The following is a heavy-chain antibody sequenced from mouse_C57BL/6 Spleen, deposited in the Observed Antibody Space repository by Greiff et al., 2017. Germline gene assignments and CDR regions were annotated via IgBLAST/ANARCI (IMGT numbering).Heavy chain of an antibody. D-gene: IGHD6-2*01. CDR3: TTYSSPIDY. CDR2: IDPEDGDT. V-gene: IGHV14-1*01. J-gene: IGHJ4*01. Sequence: EVKLMESGAELVRPGASVKLSCTASGFNINDYYMHWVKQRPEQGLEWIGRIDPEDGDTEYAPKFQGKATMTADTSSNTPYLPLSSLTAAYAAVYYYTTYSSPIDYWGQGTLVTVSS. CDR1: GFNINDYY.